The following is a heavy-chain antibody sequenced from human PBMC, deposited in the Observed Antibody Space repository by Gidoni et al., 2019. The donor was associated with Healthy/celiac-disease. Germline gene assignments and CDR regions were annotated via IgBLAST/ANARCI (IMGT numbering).Heavy chain of an antibody. CDR1: GFTFSHYY. V-gene: IGHV3-11*01. J-gene: IGHJ6*02. D-gene: IGHD4-4*01. Sequence: QVQLVESGGGLVKPGGSLRLSSAASGFTFSHYYMSWIRQAPGKGLEWVSYISSSGSTIYYADSVKGRFTISRDIAKNSLYLQMNSLRAEDTAVYYCARDLDSNYAYYYGMDVWGQGTTVTVSS. CDR3: ARDLDSNYAYYYGMDV. CDR2: ISSSGSTI.